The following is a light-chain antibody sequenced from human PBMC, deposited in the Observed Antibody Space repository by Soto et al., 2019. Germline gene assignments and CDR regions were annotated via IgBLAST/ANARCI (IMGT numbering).Light chain of an antibody. V-gene: IGLV2-11*01. CDR2: DVS. CDR3: CSYAGSYTFARNV. J-gene: IGLJ1*01. Sequence: QSLLTQPRSVSGSPGQSVTISCTGTSSDVAIYNYISWYQQHPGEAPKLMIHDVSERPSAVSDRFSGSKSGNTASLTISGLQAEDEADYYCCSYAGSYTFARNVFGTGTKLAVL. CDR1: SSDVAIYNY.